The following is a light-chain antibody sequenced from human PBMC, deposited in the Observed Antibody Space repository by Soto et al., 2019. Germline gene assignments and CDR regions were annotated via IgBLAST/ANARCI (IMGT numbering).Light chain of an antibody. CDR2: DVT. V-gene: IGLV2-11*01. J-gene: IGLJ1*01. Sequence: QAPRTQPRSLSLSPGRSVTVSCTGTTRDVAVYSYPSWFQQHPGKAPQRLIYDVTKRPSGVPDRFSGSKSGNTAALTISGCQAEDEAEYFCSSYAGSCTWIFGRGTKVTVL. CDR3: SSYAGSCTWI. CDR1: TRDVAVYSY.